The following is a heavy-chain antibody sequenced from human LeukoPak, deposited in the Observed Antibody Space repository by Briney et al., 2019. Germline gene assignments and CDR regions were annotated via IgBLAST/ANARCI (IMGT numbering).Heavy chain of an antibody. V-gene: IGHV3-21*01. J-gene: IGHJ4*02. CDR3: ARTVAGTIGADY. CDR2: LSSSSTHI. CDR1: GFTFSSYA. Sequence: GGSLRLSCAASGFTFSSYAMNWLRQAPGKGLEWVSSLSSSSTHIYYADSVRGRFTISRDDAKNSLYLQMNSLRAEDTAVYYCARTVAGTIGADYWGQGTLVTFSS. D-gene: IGHD6-19*01.